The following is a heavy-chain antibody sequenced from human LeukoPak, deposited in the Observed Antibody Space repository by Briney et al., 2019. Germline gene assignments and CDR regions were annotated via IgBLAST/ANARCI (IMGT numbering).Heavy chain of an antibody. D-gene: IGHD3-22*01. J-gene: IGHJ4*02. CDR3: ARGYYDSSGYHIDY. CDR2: IYYSGST. Sequence: PSETLSLTCTVSGGSISSYYWSWIRQPPGKGLEWIGYIYYSGSTNYSPSLKSRVTISVDTSKNQFSLKLSSVTAADTAVYYCARGYYDSSGYHIDYWGQGTLVTVSS. CDR1: GGSISSYY. V-gene: IGHV4-59*01.